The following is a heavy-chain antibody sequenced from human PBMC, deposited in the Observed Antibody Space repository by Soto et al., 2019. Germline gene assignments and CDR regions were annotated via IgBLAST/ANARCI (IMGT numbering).Heavy chain of an antibody. CDR2: ISFSDGGT. V-gene: IGHV3-23*01. Sequence: EEQLLESGGGLIQPGGSLRLACAASGFTFSSYAMTWVRQAPGKGLEWVSSISFSDGGTYYADSVKGRLTISRDNSKNTLFLQMNSLRVDGTAVYYCVKDDRILGRRYFDLWRRGTLVTVSS. D-gene: IGHD2-15*01. CDR1: GFTFSSYA. CDR3: VKDDRILGRRYFDL. J-gene: IGHJ2*01.